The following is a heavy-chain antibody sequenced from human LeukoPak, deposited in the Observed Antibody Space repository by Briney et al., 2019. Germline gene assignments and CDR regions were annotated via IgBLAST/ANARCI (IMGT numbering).Heavy chain of an antibody. D-gene: IGHD3-3*01. CDR3: AREKDFSLWDAAVDY. J-gene: IGHJ4*02. V-gene: IGHV4-4*07. Sequence: SETLSLTCSVSGDSISYFYWSWIRQAAGKGLEWIGRTSSSGNTYYNPSLKSRVTISVDTSRNQFSLKLSSVTAADTAVYYCAREKDFSLWDAAVDYWGQGTLVTVSS. CDR2: TSSSGNT. CDR1: GDSISYFY.